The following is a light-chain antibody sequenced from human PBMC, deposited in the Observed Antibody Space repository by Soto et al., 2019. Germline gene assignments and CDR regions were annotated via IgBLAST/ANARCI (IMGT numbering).Light chain of an antibody. V-gene: IGKV3-11*01. J-gene: IGKJ4*01. CDR2: GAS. Sequence: EIVLTQSPATLSLFPGERATLSCRASQSVSSYLAWYQQKPGQAPRLLIYGASNRATGIPARFSGSGSGTDITLTICGLEPEDFAIYYCQQRSSWPLTFGGGTKVEIK. CDR3: QQRSSWPLT. CDR1: QSVSSY.